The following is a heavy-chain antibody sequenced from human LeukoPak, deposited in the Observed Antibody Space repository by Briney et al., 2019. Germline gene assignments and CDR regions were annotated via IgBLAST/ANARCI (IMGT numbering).Heavy chain of an antibody. J-gene: IGHJ6*03. CDR1: GGSISSSSYY. CDR3: ARIPGYGRYYYYMDV. D-gene: IGHD5-18*01. V-gene: IGHV4-39*01. CDR2: IYYSGST. Sequence: SEALSLTCTVSGGSISSSSYYWGWIRQPPGKGLEWIGSIYYSGSTYYNPSLKSRVTISVDTSKNQFSLKLSSVTAADTAAYYCARIPGYGRYYYYMDVWGKGTTVTVSS.